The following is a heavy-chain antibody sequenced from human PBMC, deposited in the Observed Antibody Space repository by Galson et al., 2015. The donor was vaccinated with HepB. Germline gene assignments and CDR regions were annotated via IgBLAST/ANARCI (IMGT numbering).Heavy chain of an antibody. CDR1: GYAFTNFY. J-gene: IGHJ4*02. D-gene: IGHD4-17*01. Sequence: SVKVSCKASGYAFTNFYMHWVRQAPGQGLDWMAMINPNGGSATSAQKFQGRLTVTRDTSTSTVYMELSGLRSEDTAVYYCARDGDSIVGYFDFWGQGTLVTVSS. CDR2: INPNGGSA. V-gene: IGHV1-46*01. CDR3: ARDGDSIVGYFDF.